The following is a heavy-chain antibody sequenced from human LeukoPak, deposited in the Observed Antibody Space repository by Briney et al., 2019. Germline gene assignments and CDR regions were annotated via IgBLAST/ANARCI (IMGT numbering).Heavy chain of an antibody. CDR3: ATPLEYDAFKI. CDR1: GYIFTSYW. Sequence: GASLQISCKASGYIFTSYWIGWVRQLPGKGLEWMRIIYPGDSDTRYSPSFQGQVTISADKSISTAYLQWSSLKASDTAMYYCATPLEYDAFKIWGQGTMVTVSS. J-gene: IGHJ3*02. D-gene: IGHD3-3*01. V-gene: IGHV5-51*01. CDR2: IYPGDSDT.